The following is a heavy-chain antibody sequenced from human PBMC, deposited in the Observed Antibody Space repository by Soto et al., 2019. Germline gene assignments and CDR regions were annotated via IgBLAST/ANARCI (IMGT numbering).Heavy chain of an antibody. D-gene: IGHD3-22*01. CDR3: AKDVGRGGTFYESYRPPNYFYALDV. Sequence: PGGSLRLSCAASGFNFDDYGMHWVRQAPGKGLEWVSGISWNSGSIGYADSVKGRFTISRDNGKNSLYLQMNSLKPEDTAFYYCAKDVGRGGTFYESYRPPNYFYALDVWGQGTTVTVSS. CDR2: ISWNSGSI. J-gene: IGHJ6*02. CDR1: GFNFDDYG. V-gene: IGHV3-9*01.